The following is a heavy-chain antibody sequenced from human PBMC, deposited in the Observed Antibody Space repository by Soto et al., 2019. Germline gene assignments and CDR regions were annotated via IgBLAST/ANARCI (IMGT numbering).Heavy chain of an antibody. CDR3: ARAGIAVAGHFDY. CDR2: IWYDGSNK. D-gene: IGHD6-19*01. V-gene: IGHV3-33*01. CDR1: GFTFSSYG. J-gene: IGHJ4*02. Sequence: QVQLVESGGVVVQPGRSLRLSCAASGFTFSSYGMHWVRQAPGKGLEWVAVIWYDGSNKYYADSVKGRFTISRDNSKNTLYLQMNSLRAEDTAVYYCARAGIAVAGHFDYWGQGTLVTVSS.